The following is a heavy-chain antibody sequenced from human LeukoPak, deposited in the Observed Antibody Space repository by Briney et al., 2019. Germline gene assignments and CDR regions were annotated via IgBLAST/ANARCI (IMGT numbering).Heavy chain of an antibody. CDR1: GFTFEDYA. CDR2: IRTKFYGGTA. Sequence: TGGSLRLSCTSSGFTFEDYALTWLRQAPGKGLEWVGFIRTKFYGGTADYAASVKDRFTISRDDYKNIAYLQMDGLKGEDTALYYCARVGRDRGIDIWGQGTGVTVSS. V-gene: IGHV3-49*03. CDR3: ARVGRDRGIDI. J-gene: IGHJ3*02.